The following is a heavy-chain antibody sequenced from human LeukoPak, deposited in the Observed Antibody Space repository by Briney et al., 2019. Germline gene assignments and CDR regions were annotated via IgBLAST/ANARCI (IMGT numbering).Heavy chain of an antibody. J-gene: IGHJ4*02. CDR3: ARVNYYDGSGYYYFDY. CDR1: GFTFHDYG. D-gene: IGHD3-22*01. CDR2: INWNGGST. Sequence: PGGSLRLSCAASGFTFHDYGMSWVRQAPGKGLEWVPGINWNGGSTGYADSVKGRFTISRDNAKNSLYLQMNSLRAEDTALYYCARVNYYDGSGYYYFDYWGQGTLVTVSS. V-gene: IGHV3-20*04.